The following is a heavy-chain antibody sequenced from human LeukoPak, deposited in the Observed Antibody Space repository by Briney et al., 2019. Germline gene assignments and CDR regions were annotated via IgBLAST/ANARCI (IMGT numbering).Heavy chain of an antibody. J-gene: IGHJ6*02. CDR2: INPSGGST. Sequence: ASVKVSCKASGYTFTGYYMHWVRQAPGQGLEWMGIINPSGGSTSYAQEFQGRVTMTRDTSTRTVYMELSSLRSEDTAVYYCARAYCRGGSCYFDYFYYGLDVWGQGTTVTVSS. V-gene: IGHV1-46*01. CDR1: GYTFTGYY. D-gene: IGHD2-15*01. CDR3: ARAYCRGGSCYFDYFYYGLDV.